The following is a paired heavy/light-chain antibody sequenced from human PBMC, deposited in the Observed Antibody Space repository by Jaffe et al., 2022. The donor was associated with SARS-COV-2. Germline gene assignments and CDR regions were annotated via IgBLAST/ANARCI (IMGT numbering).Light chain of an antibody. V-gene: IGLV8-61*01. CDR1: SGSVSTSYY. CDR3: VLYMGSGSVV. J-gene: IGLJ2*01. CDR2: STN. Sequence: QTVVTQEPSFSVSPGGTVTLTCGLSSGSVSTSYYPSWYQQTPGQAPRTLIYSTNTRSSGVPDRFSGSILGNKAALTITGAQADDESDYYCVLYMGSGSVVFGGGTKLTVL.
Heavy chain of an antibody. CDR2: IYYSGST. CDR3: ASLLYYYDSSGLPAGYFDY. CDR1: GGSISSSSYY. Sequence: QLQLQESGPGLVKPSETLSLTCTVSGGSISSSSYYWGWIRQPPGKGLEWIGSIYYSGSTYYNPSLKSRVTISVDTSKNQFSLKLSSVTAADTAVYYCASLLYYYDSSGLPAGYFDYWGQGTLVTVSS. D-gene: IGHD3-22*01. J-gene: IGHJ4*02. V-gene: IGHV4-39*01.